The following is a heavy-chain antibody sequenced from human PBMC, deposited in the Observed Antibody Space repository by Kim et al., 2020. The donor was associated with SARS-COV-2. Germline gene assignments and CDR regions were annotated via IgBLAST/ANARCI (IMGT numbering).Heavy chain of an antibody. J-gene: IGHJ4*02. CDR1: GGSFSGYY. CDR2: INHSGST. Sequence: SETLSLTCAVYGGSFSGYYWSWIRQPPGKGLEWIGEINHSGSTNYNPSLKSRVTISVDTSKNQFSLKLSYVTAADTAVYYCAREGGPAENKYYGSGSYRPDWGQGTLVTVSS. D-gene: IGHD3-10*01. CDR3: AREGGPAENKYYGSGSYRPD. V-gene: IGHV4-34*01.